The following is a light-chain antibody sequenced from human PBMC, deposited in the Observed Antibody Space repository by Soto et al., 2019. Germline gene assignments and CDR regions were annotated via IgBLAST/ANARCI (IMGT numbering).Light chain of an antibody. Sequence: EIVMTQSPATLSVSPGERATLSCRASQSVSSNLAWYQQKPGQAPRLLIYGASTRATGFPARFSGSGSGTEFTLTISSLQSEDFAVYYCQQYSNWPPYTFGQGTKLEIK. CDR1: QSVSSN. V-gene: IGKV3-15*01. CDR2: GAS. J-gene: IGKJ2*01. CDR3: QQYSNWPPYT.